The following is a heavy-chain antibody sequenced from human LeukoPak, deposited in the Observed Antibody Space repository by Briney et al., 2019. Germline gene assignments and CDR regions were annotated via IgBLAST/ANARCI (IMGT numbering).Heavy chain of an antibody. CDR2: INPNSGGT. CDR1: GYTFTGYY. Sequence: GASVKVSCRASGYTFTGYYMHWVRQAPGQGLEWMGWINPNSGGTNYAQKFQGWVTMTRDTSISTAYMELSRLRSDDTAVYYCARVQYRYSPGGAFDIWGQGTMVTVSS. V-gene: IGHV1-2*04. CDR3: ARVQYRYSPGGAFDI. D-gene: IGHD6-13*01. J-gene: IGHJ3*02.